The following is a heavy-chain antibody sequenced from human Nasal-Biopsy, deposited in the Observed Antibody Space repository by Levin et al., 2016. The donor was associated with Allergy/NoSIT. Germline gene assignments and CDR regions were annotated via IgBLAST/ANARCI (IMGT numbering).Heavy chain of an antibody. J-gene: IGHJ6*02. CDR3: ARSRRPLTASSQAHALDA. CDR1: GYGFSDFH. D-gene: IGHD2-21*02. CDR2: INPNIGVT. V-gene: IGHV1-2*02. Sequence: ASVKVSCKTSGYGFSDFHISWVRQAPGRGLEWMGWINPNIGVTNYAQKFLARVTFTRATSITTAYMELGGLTPDDTAVYYCARSRRPLTASSQAHALDAWGQGTMITV.